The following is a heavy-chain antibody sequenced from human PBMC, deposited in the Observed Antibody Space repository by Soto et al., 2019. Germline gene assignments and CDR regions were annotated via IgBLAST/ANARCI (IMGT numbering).Heavy chain of an antibody. D-gene: IGHD6-13*01. CDR2: IIPIFGTA. CDR3: ARPTPRIAAAVKGWDDYYYGMDV. J-gene: IGHJ6*02. CDR1: GGTFSSYA. Sequence: ASVKVSCKASGGTFSSYAISWVRQAPGQGLEWMGGIIPIFGTANYAQKFQGRVTITADESTSTAYMELSSLRSEDTAVYYCARPTPRIAAAVKGWDDYYYGMDVWGQGTTVTVSS. V-gene: IGHV1-69*13.